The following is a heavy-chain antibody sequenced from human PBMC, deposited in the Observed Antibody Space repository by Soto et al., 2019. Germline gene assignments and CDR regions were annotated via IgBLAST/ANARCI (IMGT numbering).Heavy chain of an antibody. CDR1: GDSVSSNSAA. D-gene: IGHD4-17*01. Sequence: SQTLSLTCAISGDSVSSNSAAWNWIRQSPSRGLEWLGRTYYRSKWYNDYAVSVKSRITINPDTSKNQFSLQLNSVTPEDTAVYYCARDQEDYGDYRYYYYYMDVWGKGTTVTVSS. CDR3: ARDQEDYGDYRYYYYYMDV. V-gene: IGHV6-1*01. CDR2: TYYRSKWYN. J-gene: IGHJ6*03.